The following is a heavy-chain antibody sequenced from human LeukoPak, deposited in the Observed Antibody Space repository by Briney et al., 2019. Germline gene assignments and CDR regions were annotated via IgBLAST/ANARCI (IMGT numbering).Heavy chain of an antibody. J-gene: IGHJ4*02. Sequence: SETLSLTCTVYGGSFSGYYWSWIRQPPGQGLEWVGEVNHSGSTDYNPSLRSRVTISVDTSKNQFSLKLSSVTAADTAVYYCARLYGSGSYYNYWGQGTLVTVSS. CDR1: GGSFSGYY. CDR3: ARLYGSGSYYNY. D-gene: IGHD3-10*01. CDR2: VNHSGST. V-gene: IGHV4-34*01.